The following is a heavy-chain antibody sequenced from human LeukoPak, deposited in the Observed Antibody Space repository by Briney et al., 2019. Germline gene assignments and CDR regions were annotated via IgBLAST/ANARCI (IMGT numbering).Heavy chain of an antibody. CDR3: ARAGKNSRTYDY. CDR1: GGSISGVGYS. D-gene: IGHD2/OR15-2a*01. Sequence: SETLSLTCAVSGGSISGVGYSRNWIRQPPGKGLEWIGYIYHSGSTSYNPPLKSRVTISLDTSMNVFSLNLNSVTDADTAVYYCARAGKNSRTYDYWGQGTLVTVSS. CDR2: IYHSGST. J-gene: IGHJ4*02. V-gene: IGHV4-30-2*01.